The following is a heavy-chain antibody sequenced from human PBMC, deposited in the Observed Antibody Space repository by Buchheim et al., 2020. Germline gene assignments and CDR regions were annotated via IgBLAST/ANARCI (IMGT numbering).Heavy chain of an antibody. D-gene: IGHD2-21*02. CDR3: ARDRGAYCGGDCYRKDYYYGMDV. J-gene: IGHJ6*02. V-gene: IGHV3-7*01. CDR2: IKQDGSEK. CDR1: GFTFSSYW. Sequence: EVQLVESGGGLVQPGGSLRLSCAASGFTFSSYWMSWVRQAPGKGLEWVANIKQDGSEKYYVYSVKGRFTISRDNAKNSLYLQMNSLRAEDTAVYYCARDRGAYCGGDCYRKDYYYGMDVWGQGTT.